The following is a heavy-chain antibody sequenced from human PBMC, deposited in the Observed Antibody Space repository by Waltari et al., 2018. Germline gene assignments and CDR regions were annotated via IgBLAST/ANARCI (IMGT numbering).Heavy chain of an antibody. Sequence: QMQLQESGPGLVKPSETLSLTCTVSGFSIISDYYWGWIRQPPGKGLEWIGTIYHSGTNFYNPSLESRVTISVDTSKNQFSLKLSSVTAADTAVYYCATSSTWSGPGYWGQGTLVTVSS. CDR3: ATSSTWSGPGY. CDR1: GFSIISDYY. D-gene: IGHD6-6*01. V-gene: IGHV4-38-2*02. J-gene: IGHJ4*02. CDR2: IYHSGTN.